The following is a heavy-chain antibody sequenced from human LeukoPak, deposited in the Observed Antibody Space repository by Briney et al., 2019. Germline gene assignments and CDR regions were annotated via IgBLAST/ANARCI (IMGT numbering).Heavy chain of an antibody. CDR2: VYYSGST. J-gene: IGHJ4*02. CDR1: GGSISSSSYY. V-gene: IGHV4-39*01. D-gene: IGHD5-12*01. Sequence: SETLSLTCTVSGGSISSSSYYWGWIRQPPGKGLEWIGSVYYSGSTYYNPSLKSRVTISVDTSKNQFSLKLSSVTAADTAVYYCARLLVWWLLGGDYWGQGTLVTVSS. CDR3: ARLLVWWLLGGDY.